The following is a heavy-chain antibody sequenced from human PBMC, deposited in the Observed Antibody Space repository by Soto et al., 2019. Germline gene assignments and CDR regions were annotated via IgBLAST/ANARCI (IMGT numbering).Heavy chain of an antibody. Sequence: QVQLVESGGGGVQPGRSLRLSCAASGFPFSSYAMHWVRQAPGKGLEWVAVVHYDGRNTYHADSVRGRFTISRDDSKNTLDLHMSRLRADDTAVYYCTRGRYSSSWFDYWGQGTLVTVSS. CDR3: TRGRYSSSWFDY. CDR2: VHYDGRNT. J-gene: IGHJ5*01. V-gene: IGHV3-33*01. CDR1: GFPFSSYA. D-gene: IGHD6-13*01.